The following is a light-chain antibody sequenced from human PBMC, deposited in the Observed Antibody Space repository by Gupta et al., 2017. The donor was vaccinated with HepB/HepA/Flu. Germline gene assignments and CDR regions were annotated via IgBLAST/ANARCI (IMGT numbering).Light chain of an antibody. CDR1: SLRSYY. V-gene: IGLV3-19*01. CDR3: HYRDSTGNPLEV. Sequence: SSDLTHDPAVSVALGQTVSVTCQGDSLRSYYASCYQQKPGQAPVLDIDVKNSRPSGIPDRFSGSNSGNKAYFTTTGAHAEDEADDDGHYRDSTGNPLEVFGGGTKVTVL. J-gene: IGLJ2*01. CDR2: VKN.